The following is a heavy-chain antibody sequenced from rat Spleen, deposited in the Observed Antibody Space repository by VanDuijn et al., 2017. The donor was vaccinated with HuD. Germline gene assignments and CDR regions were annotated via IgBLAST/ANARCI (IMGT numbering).Heavy chain of an antibody. D-gene: IGHD1-6*01. V-gene: IGHV4-2*01. Sequence: EVKLVESGGGLVQPGRSLRLSCAASGFNFNDSWMGWVRQAPGKGLEWIGEINKDSSTINYTPSLKDRFTISRDSAHNTLYLQMSKLGSEDTAIYYCAREYTTDYYYFRLVMDAWGQGASVTVSS. CDR3: AREYTTDYYYFRLVMDA. J-gene: IGHJ4*01. CDR2: INKDSSTI. CDR1: GFNFNDSW.